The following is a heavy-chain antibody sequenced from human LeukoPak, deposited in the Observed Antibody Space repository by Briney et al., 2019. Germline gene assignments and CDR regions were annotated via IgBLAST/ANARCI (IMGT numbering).Heavy chain of an antibody. CDR3: ATNYYDSSGYYLGDGVDY. J-gene: IGHJ4*02. CDR1: GFTSSSYA. V-gene: IGHV3-23*01. D-gene: IGHD3-22*01. Sequence: PGGSLRLSCAASGFTSSSYAMSWVRQAPGKGLEWVSAISGSGGSTYYADSVKGRFTISRDNSKNTLYLQMNSLRAEDTAVYYCATNYYDSSGYYLGDGVDYWGQGTLVTVSS. CDR2: ISGSGGST.